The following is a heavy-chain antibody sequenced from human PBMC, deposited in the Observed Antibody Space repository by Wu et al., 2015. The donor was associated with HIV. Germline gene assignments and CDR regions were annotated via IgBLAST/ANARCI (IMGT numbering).Heavy chain of an antibody. CDR2: IIPFFGIA. Sequence: QVQLVQSEAEVRKPGSSVKVSCKGSGGTFSRNAISWVRQAPGHGLEWMGGIIPFFGIATYAQNFQGRVTITVDDSTTTAYMQLNSLRSEDTAVYYCARDSYGSAPXNWFDPWGQGTLVTVSS. CDR3: ARDSYGSAPXNWFDP. J-gene: IGHJ5*02. CDR1: GGTFSRNA. V-gene: IGHV1-69*12. D-gene: IGHD3-10*01.